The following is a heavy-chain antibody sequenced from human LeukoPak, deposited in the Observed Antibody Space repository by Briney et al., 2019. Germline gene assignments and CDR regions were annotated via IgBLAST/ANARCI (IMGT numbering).Heavy chain of an antibody. Sequence: SETLSLTCTVSGGSISSSAYHWGWIRQPPGKGLEWIVSIHSSGSTYYNPSLKSRVTISVRPSKNQFSLKLSSVTAADTAVYYCARAPYYYDMAGYYYYMDVWGKGTTVTVSS. CDR3: ARAPYYYDMAGYYYYMDV. CDR2: IHSSGST. D-gene: IGHD3-22*01. CDR1: GGSISSSAYH. J-gene: IGHJ6*03. V-gene: IGHV4-39*07.